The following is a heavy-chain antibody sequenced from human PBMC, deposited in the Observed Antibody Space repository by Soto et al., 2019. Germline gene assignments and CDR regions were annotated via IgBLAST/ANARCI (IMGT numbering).Heavy chain of an antibody. D-gene: IGHD3-16*01. J-gene: IGHJ4*02. CDR2: IYSNGCT. CDR1: GGSISSGFDY. CDR3: ARAKAEGAGFDN. V-gene: IGHV4-31*03. Sequence: QVQLQESGPGLVKPSQTLSLMCNVSGGSISSGFDYWSWIRQHPGKGLEWIGYIYSNGCTSYNPSLMSRSFISIDPAKTQLSLKLKTVTAADTAVYYCARAKAEGAGFDNWSPGTLVTVSS.